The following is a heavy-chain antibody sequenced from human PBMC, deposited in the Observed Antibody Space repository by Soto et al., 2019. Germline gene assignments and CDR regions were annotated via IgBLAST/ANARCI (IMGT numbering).Heavy chain of an antibody. CDR3: AHHTITIFGVVIYNWFDP. CDR1: GFSLSTSGVG. V-gene: IGHV2-5*02. D-gene: IGHD3-3*01. Sequence: SGPTLVNPTQTLTLTCTFSGFSLSTSGVGVGWIRQPPGKALEWLALIYWDDDKRYSPSLKSRLTITKDTSKNQVVLTMTNMDPVDTATYYCAHHTITIFGVVIYNWFDPWGQGTLVTVSS. CDR2: IYWDDDK. J-gene: IGHJ5*02.